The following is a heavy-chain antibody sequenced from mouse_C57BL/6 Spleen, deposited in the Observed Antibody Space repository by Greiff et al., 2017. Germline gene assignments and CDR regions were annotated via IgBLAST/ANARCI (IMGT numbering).Heavy chain of an antibody. CDR3: ARRGVYYGSSYFDY. J-gene: IGHJ2*01. Sequence: QVQLQQPGSELVMPGASVQLSCKASVYTFTSYWMHWVKQRPGQGLEWIGEIDPSDSYPNYNQKFKGKSTLTVDKSSSTAYMQLSSLTSEDSAVYYCARRGVYYGSSYFDYWGQGTTLTVSS. CDR1: VYTFTSYW. D-gene: IGHD1-1*01. CDR2: IDPSDSYP. V-gene: IGHV1-69*01.